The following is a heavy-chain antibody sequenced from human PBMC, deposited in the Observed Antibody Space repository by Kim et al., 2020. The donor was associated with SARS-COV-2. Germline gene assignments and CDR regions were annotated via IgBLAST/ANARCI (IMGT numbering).Heavy chain of an antibody. CDR3: AGTIFGVVAVASRGGDNMDV. Sequence: SETLSLTCTVSGGSISSYYWSWIRQPAGKGLEWIGRIYTSGSTNYNPSLKSRVTMSVDTSKNQFSLKLSSVTAADTAVYYCAGTIFGVVAVASRGGDNMDVWGKGTTVTVSS. CDR1: GGSISSYY. D-gene: IGHD3-3*01. CDR2: IYTSGST. V-gene: IGHV4-4*07. J-gene: IGHJ6*03.